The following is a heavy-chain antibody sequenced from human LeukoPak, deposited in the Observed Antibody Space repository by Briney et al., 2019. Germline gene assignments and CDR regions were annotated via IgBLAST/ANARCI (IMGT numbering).Heavy chain of an antibody. D-gene: IGHD5-12*01. J-gene: IGHJ4*02. Sequence: GESLKISCKGSGYSFTSYWIGWVRQMPGKGREWMGIIYPGDSDTRYSPSFQGQVTISADKSISTAYLQWSSLKASDTAMYYCARHGVATIPYFDYWGQGTLVTVSS. CDR2: IYPGDSDT. V-gene: IGHV5-51*01. CDR1: GYSFTSYW. CDR3: ARHGVATIPYFDY.